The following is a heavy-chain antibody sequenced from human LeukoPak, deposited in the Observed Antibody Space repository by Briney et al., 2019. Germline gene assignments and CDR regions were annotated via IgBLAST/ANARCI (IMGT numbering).Heavy chain of an antibody. J-gene: IGHJ4*02. D-gene: IGHD3-16*01. CDR2: ISTDNGDT. CDR3: TREGLGELTLDC. Sequence: ASVKVSCKSSGYTFTTYGITWVRQAPGQGLEWMGWISTDNGDTNYAQKLQGRVTMTTDTSTSTAYMELRSLRSDDTAVYYCTREGLGELTLDCWGQGTLVTVSS. CDR1: GYTFTTYG. V-gene: IGHV1-18*01.